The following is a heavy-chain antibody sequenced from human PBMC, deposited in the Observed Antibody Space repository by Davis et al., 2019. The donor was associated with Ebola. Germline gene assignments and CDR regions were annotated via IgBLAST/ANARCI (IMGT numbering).Heavy chain of an antibody. CDR2: SIDSGST. V-gene: IGHV4-34*12. CDR3: ARTTRGSGWFLDY. J-gene: IGHJ4*02. Sequence: SETLSLTCAAYGGSFSGYYWSWIRQSQGKGVEWIGESIDSGSTNYNPSLKSRVTISVDRSKNQFSLKLTSVTAADTAVYYCARTTRGSGWFLDYWGQGTLVTVSS. D-gene: IGHD6-19*01. CDR1: GGSFSGYY.